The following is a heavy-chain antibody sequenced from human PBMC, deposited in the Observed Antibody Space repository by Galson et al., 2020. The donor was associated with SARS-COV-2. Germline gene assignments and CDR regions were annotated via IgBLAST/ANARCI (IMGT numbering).Heavy chain of an antibody. CDR2: IKHDGSEK. CDR3: ARVDCSGGSCYPGNY. Sequence: GGSLRLSCEASGFGFSYYWMSWVRQAPGRGLEWWANIKHDGSEKYYVDSVKGRFTISRDNPKNSLYLKMNNLKVEDTAVYHCARVDCSGGSCYPGNYWGQGTLVTVSS. V-gene: IGHV3-7*03. D-gene: IGHD2-15*01. CDR1: GFGFSYYW. J-gene: IGHJ4*02.